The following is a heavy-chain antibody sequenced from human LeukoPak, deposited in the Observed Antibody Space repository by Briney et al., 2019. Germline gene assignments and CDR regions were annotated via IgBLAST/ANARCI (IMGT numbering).Heavy chain of an antibody. CDR1: GFTVSTNA. D-gene: IGHD2-15*01. CDR3: AKDLSWWAAVDF. J-gene: IGHJ4*02. CDR2: IGGEGRT. V-gene: IGHV3-23*01. Sequence: GGSLRLSCAASGFTVSTNAMSWGRQGPGRGLEGISGIGGEGRTHYADSVRGRVTISRDNSRSTVHLQMNSLGVDDTAVYYCAKDLSWWAAVDFWGQGILVTVSS.